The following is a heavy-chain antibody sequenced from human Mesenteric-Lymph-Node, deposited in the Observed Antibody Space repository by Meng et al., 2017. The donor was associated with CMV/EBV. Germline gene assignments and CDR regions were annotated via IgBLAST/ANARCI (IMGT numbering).Heavy chain of an antibody. J-gene: IGHJ5*02. D-gene: IGHD3-3*01. CDR2: IRHDGSAT. CDR3: LGGHYTGA. CDR1: GFTFSNFW. Sequence: SLRISRAAAGFTFSNFWMNWVRQAPGKGLEWVANIRHDGSATYYVDSVKGRFTISRDNAKNSLFLQMNSLKDEDTAVYYCLGGHYTGAWGQGTLVTVSS. V-gene: IGHV3-7*01.